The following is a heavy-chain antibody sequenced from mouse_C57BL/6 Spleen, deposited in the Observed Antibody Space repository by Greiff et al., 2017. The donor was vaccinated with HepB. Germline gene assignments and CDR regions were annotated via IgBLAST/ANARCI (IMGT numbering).Heavy chain of an antibody. CDR3: ARGLTGTGLAMDY. CDR1: GYTFTSYW. J-gene: IGHJ4*01. CDR2: INPSNGGT. Sequence: QVQLQQSGTELVKPGASVKLSCKASGYTFTSYWMHWVKQRPGQGLEWIGNINPSNGGTNYNEKFKSKATLTVDKSSSTAYMQLSSLTSEDSAVYYCARGLTGTGLAMDYWGQGTSVTVSS. D-gene: IGHD4-1*01. V-gene: IGHV1-53*01.